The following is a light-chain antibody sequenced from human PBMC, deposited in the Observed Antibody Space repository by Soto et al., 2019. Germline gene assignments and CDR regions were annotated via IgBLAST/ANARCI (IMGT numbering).Light chain of an antibody. CDR2: EVS. V-gene: IGLV2-14*01. Sequence: QSVLTQPASVSGSPGQSITISCTGTTSDVGLYNYVSWYQQHPGKAPKLMISEVSNRPSGVSNRFSGSKSGNTASLTISGLQAEDEADYYCCSYAGSYTYVFGTGTKLTVL. CDR1: TSDVGLYNY. J-gene: IGLJ1*01. CDR3: CSYAGSYTYV.